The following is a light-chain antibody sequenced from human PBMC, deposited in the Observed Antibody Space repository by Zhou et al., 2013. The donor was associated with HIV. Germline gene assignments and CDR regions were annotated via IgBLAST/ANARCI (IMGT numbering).Light chain of an antibody. CDR1: QGIGNE. CDR3: QQYYSYPQVT. CDR2: GAS. J-gene: IGKJ3*01. V-gene: IGKV1-17*01. Sequence: DIQMTQSPSSLSASVGDRVTITCRATQGIGNELGWFQQKPGKAPKRLIYGASRLLSGVPSRFSGSGSGTEFTLTISSLQPEDFATYYCQQYYSYPQVTFGPGTKVDIK.